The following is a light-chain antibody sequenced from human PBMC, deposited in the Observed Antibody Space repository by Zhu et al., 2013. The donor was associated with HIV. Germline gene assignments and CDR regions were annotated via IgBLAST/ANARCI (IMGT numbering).Light chain of an antibody. Sequence: EIVLTQSPATVSLSPGERVTLSCKASQSVSSTYFNWYQQKVGQPPKLLIYAASTRATGVPARFSGTGSGTEFTLTVSSLQSEDFAVYSCQQYYDWPRTFGQGTKVEIK. CDR1: QSVSSTY. CDR3: QQYYDWPRT. J-gene: IGKJ1*01. V-gene: IGKV3-15*01. CDR2: AAS.